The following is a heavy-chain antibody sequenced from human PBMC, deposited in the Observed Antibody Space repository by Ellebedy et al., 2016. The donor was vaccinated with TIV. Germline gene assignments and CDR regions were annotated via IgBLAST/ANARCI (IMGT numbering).Heavy chain of an antibody. J-gene: IGHJ4*02. CDR3: ARAGELLFDY. Sequence: GESLKISXAASGFTSSSYSMNWVRQAPGKGLEWVSSISSSSSYIYYADSVKGRFTISRDNAKNSLYLQMNSLRAEDTAVYYCARAGELLFDYWGQGTLVTVSS. V-gene: IGHV3-21*01. D-gene: IGHD1-26*01. CDR1: GFTSSSYS. CDR2: ISSSSSYI.